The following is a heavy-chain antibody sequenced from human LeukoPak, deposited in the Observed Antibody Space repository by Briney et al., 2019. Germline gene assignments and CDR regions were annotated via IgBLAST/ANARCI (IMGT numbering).Heavy chain of an antibody. CDR3: ARGGGYYGSGSYIPRGYYFDY. V-gene: IGHV4-39*07. Sequence: LETLSLTCTVSGGSISSSSYYWGWIRQPPGKGLEWIGSIYYSGSTYYNPSLKSRVTISVDTSKNQFSLKLSSVTAADTAVYYCARGGGYYGSGSYIPRGYYFDYWGQGTLVTVSS. CDR2: IYYSGST. CDR1: GGSISSSSYY. D-gene: IGHD3-10*01. J-gene: IGHJ4*02.